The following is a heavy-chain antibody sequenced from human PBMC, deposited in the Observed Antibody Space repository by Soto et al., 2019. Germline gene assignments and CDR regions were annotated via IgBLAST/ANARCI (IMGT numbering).Heavy chain of an antibody. CDR2: IVLGNGNT. V-gene: IGHV1-58*01. D-gene: IGHD6-19*01. J-gene: IGHJ5*02. CDR3: AARLSNIGWYWLDA. CDR1: GFTFTSSA. Sequence: QMHLVQSGPEVKKPGTSVKVSSQASGFTFTSSAVQWVRQARGQPLEWIGWIVLGNGNTNYAQNFQGRVTITRDKSTSTAYMDLSRLTSDDTAMYYCAARLSNIGWYWLDAWGQGTQVTVSS.